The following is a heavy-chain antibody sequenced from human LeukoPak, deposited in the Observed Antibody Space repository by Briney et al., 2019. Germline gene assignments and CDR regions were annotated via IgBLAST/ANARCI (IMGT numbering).Heavy chain of an antibody. J-gene: IGHJ4*02. Sequence: GGSLRLSCAASEFTFSSYWMSWVRQAPGKGLEWVSSISSSSSYIYYADSVKGRFTISRHNAKNSLFLQMNSLRAEDSAVYYCARDGSGYSDPVDSWGQGTLVTVSS. CDR1: EFTFSSYW. CDR2: ISSSSSYI. D-gene: IGHD3-22*01. V-gene: IGHV3-21*01. CDR3: ARDGSGYSDPVDS.